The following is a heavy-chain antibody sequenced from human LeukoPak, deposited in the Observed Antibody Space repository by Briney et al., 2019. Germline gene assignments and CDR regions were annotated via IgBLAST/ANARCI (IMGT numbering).Heavy chain of an antibody. D-gene: IGHD3-3*01. CDR2: IYYSGST. CDR1: GGSISSYY. V-gene: IGHV4-59*01. J-gene: IGHJ5*02. CDR3: ASLNDFWSGHA. Sequence: RPSETLPLTCTVSGGSISSYYWSWIRQPPGKGLEWIGYIYYSGSTNYNPSLKSRVTISVDTSKNQFSLKLSSVTAADTAVYYCASLNDFWSGHAWGQGTLVTVSS.